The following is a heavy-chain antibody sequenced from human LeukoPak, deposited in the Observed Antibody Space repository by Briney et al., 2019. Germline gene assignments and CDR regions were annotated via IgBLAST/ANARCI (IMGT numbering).Heavy chain of an antibody. CDR2: FSYSGST. D-gene: IGHD2-2*01. Sequence: PSETLSLTCTVSGGSISSYYWSWIRQPPGKGLEWIGFFSYSGSTTYNPSLWSRVTISVDTSKNQFSLKLSSVTAADTAVYYCARGSQTYCSTTSCHSWFDPWGQGTLVTVSS. J-gene: IGHJ5*02. V-gene: IGHV4-59*08. CDR1: GGSISSYY. CDR3: ARGSQTYCSTTSCHSWFDP.